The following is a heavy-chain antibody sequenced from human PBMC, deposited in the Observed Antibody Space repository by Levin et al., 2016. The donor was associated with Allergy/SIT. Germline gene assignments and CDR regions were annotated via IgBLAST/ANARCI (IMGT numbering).Heavy chain of an antibody. V-gene: IGHV4-31*03. CDR2: IYYSGST. CDR1: GGSISSGGYY. CDR3: ARSVFDLFDY. J-gene: IGHJ4*02. Sequence: SETLSLTCTVSGGSISSGGYYWSWIRQHPGKGLEWIGYIYYSGSTYYNPSLKSRVTISVDTSKNQFSLKLSSVTAADTAVYYCARSVFDLFDYWGQGTLVTVSS.